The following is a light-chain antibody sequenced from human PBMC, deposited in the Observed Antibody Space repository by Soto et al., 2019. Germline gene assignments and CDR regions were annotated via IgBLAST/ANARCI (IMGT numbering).Light chain of an antibody. CDR3: AAWDDSLSGRGVV. CDR1: SSNIGSNY. V-gene: IGLV1-47*01. Sequence: QSVLTQPPSASGTPGQRVTISCSGSSSNIGSNYVYWYQQLPGTAPKLLIYRNNQRPSGVPDRFSGSKSGTSASLAISGLRSEDEADYCCAAWDDSLSGRGVVFGGGTKLTVL. J-gene: IGLJ2*01. CDR2: RNN.